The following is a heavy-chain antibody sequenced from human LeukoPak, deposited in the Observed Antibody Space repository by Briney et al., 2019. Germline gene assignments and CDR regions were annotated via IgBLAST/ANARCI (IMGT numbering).Heavy chain of an antibody. CDR1: GFTFSSYA. Sequence: GGSLRLSCAASGFTFSSYAMSWVRQAPGKGLEWVSAISGSGGSTYYADSVKGRFTISRDNSKNTLYLQMNSLRAEDTAVYYCARGVDSSGLFDYWGQGTLVTVSS. J-gene: IGHJ4*02. CDR2: ISGSGGST. CDR3: ARGVDSSGLFDY. D-gene: IGHD3-22*01. V-gene: IGHV3-23*01.